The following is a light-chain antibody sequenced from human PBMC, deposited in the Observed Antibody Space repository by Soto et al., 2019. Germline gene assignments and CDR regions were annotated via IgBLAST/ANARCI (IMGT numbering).Light chain of an antibody. V-gene: IGLV1-40*01. CDR1: SSNIGARYD. J-gene: IGLJ7*01. CDR2: ANN. Sequence: QSVLTQPPSVSGAPGQKVTISCTGSSSNIGARYDVHWYQQLPGTAPKLLIYANNNRPSGVPDRFSGSKSGTSASLAITGLQAEDEDDYYCQSYDSSLSGFAVFGGGTQLTVI. CDR3: QSYDSSLSGFAV.